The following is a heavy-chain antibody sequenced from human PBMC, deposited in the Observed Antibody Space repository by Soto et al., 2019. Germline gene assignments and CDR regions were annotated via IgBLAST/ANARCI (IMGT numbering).Heavy chain of an antibody. CDR1: GGSISSSSYY. CDR3: ARGSSWYVGHWFDP. Sequence: SETLSLTCTVSGGSISSSSYYWGWIRQPPGKGLEWIGSIYYSGSTYYNPSLKSRVTISVDTSKNQFSLKLSSVTAADTAVYYCARGSSWYVGHWFDPWGQGTLVTVSS. J-gene: IGHJ5*02. CDR2: IYYSGST. V-gene: IGHV4-39*01. D-gene: IGHD6-13*01.